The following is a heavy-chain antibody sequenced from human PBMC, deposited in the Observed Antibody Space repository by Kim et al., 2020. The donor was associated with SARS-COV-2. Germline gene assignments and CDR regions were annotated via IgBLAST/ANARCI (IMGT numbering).Heavy chain of an antibody. Sequence: GGSLRLSFAASGFTFDDYAMHWVRQAPGKGLEWVSGISWNSGSIGYADSVKGRFTISRDNAKNSLYLQMNSLRAEDTALYYCAKDIDRFTLSTVTTCMDVWGQGTTVTVSS. D-gene: IGHD4-17*01. CDR3: AKDIDRFTLSTVTTCMDV. J-gene: IGHJ6*02. CDR2: ISWNSGSI. V-gene: IGHV3-9*01. CDR1: GFTFDDYA.